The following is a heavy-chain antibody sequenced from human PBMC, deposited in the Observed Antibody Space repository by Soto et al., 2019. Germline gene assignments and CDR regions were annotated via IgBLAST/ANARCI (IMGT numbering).Heavy chain of an antibody. Sequence: SETLSLTCTVSGGSISSGGYYWSWIRQHPWKGLEWIGYIYYSGSTYYNPSLKSRVTISVDTSKNQFSLKLSSVTAADTAVYYCAADYTLYYFDYWGQGTLVTVSS. CDR2: IYYSGST. D-gene: IGHD4-4*01. J-gene: IGHJ4*02. CDR1: GGSISSGGYY. V-gene: IGHV4-31*03. CDR3: AADYTLYYFDY.